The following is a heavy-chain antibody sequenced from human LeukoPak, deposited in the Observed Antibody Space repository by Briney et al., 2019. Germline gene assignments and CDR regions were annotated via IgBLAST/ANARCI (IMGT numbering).Heavy chain of an antibody. CDR1: GYTFTSYG. CDR2: FDPEDGET. D-gene: IGHD3-10*01. V-gene: IGHV1-24*01. Sequence: ASVKASCKASGYTFTSYGISWVRQAPGKGLEWMGGFDPEDGETIYAQKFQGRVTMTEDTSTDTAYMELSSLRSEDTAVYYCATPPYYYGSGSYPPLQVWGQGTTVTVSS. J-gene: IGHJ6*02. CDR3: ATPPYYYGSGSYPPLQV.